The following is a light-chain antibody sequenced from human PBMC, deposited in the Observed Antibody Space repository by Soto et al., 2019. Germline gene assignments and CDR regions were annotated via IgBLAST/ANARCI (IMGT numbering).Light chain of an antibody. CDR2: GAS. CDR1: QSVSSSY. J-gene: IGKJ2*01. Sequence: EIVLTQSPGTLSLSPGERATLSCRASQSVSSSYLAWYQQKPGQAPRLIIYGASSRANGIPDRFSGSGSGTDFTLTISRLEPEDFAVYSCQQYGSSSYTLGQGTKLQIK. V-gene: IGKV3-20*01. CDR3: QQYGSSSYT.